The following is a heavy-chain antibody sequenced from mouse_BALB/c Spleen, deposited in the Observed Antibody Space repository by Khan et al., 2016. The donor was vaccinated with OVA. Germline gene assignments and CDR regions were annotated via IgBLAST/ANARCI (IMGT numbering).Heavy chain of an antibody. CDR2: IDPFNGST. Sequence: VQLKQSGPELMKPGASVKFYCKASGYTFTNNYIHWVKQSHGKSLVWIGYIDPFNGSTTYNQKFTGKATLTVDKSSSTDYMHLSSLTSEDSSFYYWARQGNSTLFAYWGQGTLVTVSA. V-gene: IGHV1S135*01. CDR3: ARQGNSTLFAY. CDR1: GYTFTNNY. J-gene: IGHJ3*01. D-gene: IGHD2-1*01.